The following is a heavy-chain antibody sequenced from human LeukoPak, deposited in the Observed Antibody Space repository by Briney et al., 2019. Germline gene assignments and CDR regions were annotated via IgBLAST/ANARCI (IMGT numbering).Heavy chain of an antibody. CDR3: AKDRASYDYVWGSSSFDY. V-gene: IGHV3-53*05. CDR1: GFTVSSNY. CDR2: IYSGGST. J-gene: IGHJ4*02. Sequence: GGSLRLSCAASGFTVSSNYMSWVRQAPGKGLEWVSVIYSGGSTYYADSVKGRFTISRDNSKNTLYLQMNSLRAEDTAVYYCAKDRASYDYVWGSSSFDYWGQGTLVTVSS. D-gene: IGHD3-16*01.